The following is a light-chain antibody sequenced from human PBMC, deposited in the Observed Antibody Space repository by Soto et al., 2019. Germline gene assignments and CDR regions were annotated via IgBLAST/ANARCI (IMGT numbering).Light chain of an antibody. CDR3: ETWDSRPWV. CDR2: VEGSGSY. J-gene: IGLJ3*02. Sequence: VLTQSSSASASLGSSVQLTCTLSSGHSTYIIAWHQQQPGKAPRYLMKVEGSGSYNKGSGVPDRFSGSSSGADRYLTISNVQSEDEADYYCETWDSRPWVFGGGTKLTVL. V-gene: IGLV4-60*03. CDR1: SGHSTYI.